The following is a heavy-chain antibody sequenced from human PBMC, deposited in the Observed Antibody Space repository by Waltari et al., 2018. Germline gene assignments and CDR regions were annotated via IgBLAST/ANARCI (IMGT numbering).Heavy chain of an antibody. CDR1: C. CDR2: IYSGCST. V-gene: IGHV3-66*01. D-gene: IGHD3-10*01. Sequence: CMSGVRQAPGKGLEWVSVIYSGCSTYYADSVKGRFTSSRDNSKNMLYLQMDSLRAEDTAVYYCARDTSGTKGALDYWGQGTLVTVSS. J-gene: IGHJ4*02. CDR3: ARDTSGTKGALDY.